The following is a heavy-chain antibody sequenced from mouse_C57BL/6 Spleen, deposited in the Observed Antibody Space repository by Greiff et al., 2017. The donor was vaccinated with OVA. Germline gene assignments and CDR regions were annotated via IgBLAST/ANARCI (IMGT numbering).Heavy chain of an antibody. CDR1: GFTFTDYY. V-gene: IGHV7-3*01. Sequence: EVQLVESGGGLVQPGGSLSLSCAASGFTFTDYYMSWVRQPPGKALEWLGFIRNKANGYTTEYSASVKGRFTISRDNSQSILYLQMNALRAEDSATYYCARWGGGDYYYAMDYWGQGTSVTVSS. CDR2: IRNKANGYTT. J-gene: IGHJ4*01. D-gene: IGHD1-1*02. CDR3: ARWGGGDYYYAMDY.